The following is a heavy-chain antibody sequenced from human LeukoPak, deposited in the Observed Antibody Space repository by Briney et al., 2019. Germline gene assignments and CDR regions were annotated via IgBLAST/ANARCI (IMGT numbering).Heavy chain of an antibody. D-gene: IGHD3-16*01. V-gene: IGHV1-2*02. CDR2: INPNSGGT. J-gene: IGHJ5*02. CDR3: ARVHPEGESRNWFDP. CDR1: GYTFTGYY. Sequence: ASVKVSCKASGYTFTGYYMHWVRQAPGQGLGWGGGINPNSGGTNYAQKFQGRVTMTRDTSISTAYMELSRLRSDDTAVYYCARVHPEGESRNWFDPWGQGTLVTVSS.